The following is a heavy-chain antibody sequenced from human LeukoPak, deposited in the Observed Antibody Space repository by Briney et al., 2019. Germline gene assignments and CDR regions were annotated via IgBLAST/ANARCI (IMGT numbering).Heavy chain of an antibody. Sequence: SETLSLTCTVSGGSISSYYWSWIRQPPGKGLEWIGYIYYSGSTNYNPSLKSRVTISVDTSKNQFSLKLSSVTAADTAVYYCARTTEGGYTYNYFYYYYMDVWGKGTTVTISS. D-gene: IGHD5-18*01. CDR3: ARTTEGGYTYNYFYYYYMDV. CDR1: GGSISSYY. CDR2: IYYSGST. V-gene: IGHV4-59*01. J-gene: IGHJ6*03.